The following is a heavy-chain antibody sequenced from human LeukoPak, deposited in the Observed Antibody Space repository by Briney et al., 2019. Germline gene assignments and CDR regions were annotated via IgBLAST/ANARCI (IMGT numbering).Heavy chain of an antibody. CDR3: ARSLGEAVAGTVWFDP. V-gene: IGHV3-9*03. CDR2: ISWNSGSI. D-gene: IGHD6-19*01. J-gene: IGHJ5*02. CDR1: GFTFDDCA. Sequence: GGSLRLSCAASGFTFDDCAMHWVRQAPGKGLEWISGISWNSGSIGYADSVKGRFTISRDNAKNSLYLQMNSLRAEDMALYYCARSLGEAVAGTVWFDPWGQGTLVTVSS.